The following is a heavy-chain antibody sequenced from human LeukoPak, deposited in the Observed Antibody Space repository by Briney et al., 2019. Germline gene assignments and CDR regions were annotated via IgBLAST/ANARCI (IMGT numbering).Heavy chain of an antibody. Sequence: ASVKVSCKASGYTFTSYGISWVRQAPGQGLEWMGWISAYNGNTNYAQKLQGRVTMTTDTSTSTAYMELRSLRSDDTALYYCARGLLLRFLGATKRNYYMDVWGKGTTVTVSS. CDR1: GYTFTSYG. D-gene: IGHD3-3*01. V-gene: IGHV1-18*01. CDR2: ISAYNGNT. J-gene: IGHJ6*03. CDR3: ARGLLLRFLGATKRNYYMDV.